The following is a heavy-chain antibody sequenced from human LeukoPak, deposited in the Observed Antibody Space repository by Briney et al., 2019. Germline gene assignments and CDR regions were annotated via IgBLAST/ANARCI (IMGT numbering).Heavy chain of an antibody. CDR3: AREGMAVGFARFPIFNY. V-gene: IGHV4-59*01. D-gene: IGHD6-19*01. Sequence: SETLSLTCTVSGGSISSYYWSWIRQPPGRGLEWIGDIYYSGSTNYNPSLKSRVTISVGTSKNQFSLRLTSVTAADTAVYYCAREGMAVGFARFPIFNYWGQGTLVTVSS. CDR1: GGSISSYY. J-gene: IGHJ4*02. CDR2: IYYSGST.